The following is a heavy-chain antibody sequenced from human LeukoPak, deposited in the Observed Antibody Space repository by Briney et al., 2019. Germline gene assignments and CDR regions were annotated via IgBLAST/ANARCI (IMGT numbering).Heavy chain of an antibody. CDR2: IYHSGST. V-gene: IGHV4-38-2*01. D-gene: IGHD4-17*01. CDR1: GYSISSGYY. CDR3: ARTYGDYARGPYDY. J-gene: IGHJ4*02. Sequence: SETLSLTCAVSGYSISSGYYWGWIRQPPGKGLEWIGSIYHSGSTYYNPSLKSRATISVDTSKNQFSLKLSSVTAADTAVYYCARTYGDYARGPYDYWGQGTLVTVSS.